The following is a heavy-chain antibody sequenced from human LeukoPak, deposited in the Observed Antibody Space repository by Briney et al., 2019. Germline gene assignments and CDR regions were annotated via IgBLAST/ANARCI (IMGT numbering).Heavy chain of an antibody. J-gene: IGHJ6*02. Sequence: PRGSLRLSCVASGFTFSSYWMHWVRQDPRKGLVWVSRINGDGRNINYADSVRGRFTISRDNAKNTLYLHMNTLRVEDTAVYYCTRDLMDYDVSTGLHHYYMDVWGQGTTVTVSS. D-gene: IGHD3-9*01. CDR3: TRDLMDYDVSTGLHHYYMDV. CDR2: INGDGRNI. V-gene: IGHV3-74*01. CDR1: GFTFSSYW.